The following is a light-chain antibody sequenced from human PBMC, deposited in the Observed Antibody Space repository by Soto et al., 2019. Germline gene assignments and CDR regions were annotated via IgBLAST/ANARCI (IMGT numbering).Light chain of an antibody. Sequence: SGFTPAPSTPSLSPGERATLSCPASQSLTNSFIAWYQQKPGQAPRLLIYDTSSRAAGIPDRFSGSGSGTDFTLTISRLEPEDFAVFYCQQYGTSEIIFGQGTRLEI. V-gene: IGKV3-20*01. CDR3: QQYGTSEII. J-gene: IGKJ5*01. CDR2: DTS. CDR1: QSLTNSF.